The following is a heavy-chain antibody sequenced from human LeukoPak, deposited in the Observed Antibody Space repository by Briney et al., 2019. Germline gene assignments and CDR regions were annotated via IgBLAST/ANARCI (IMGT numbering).Heavy chain of an antibody. J-gene: IGHJ4*02. Sequence: PGASLRLACAPSALTLSSNAMSWVRQARGKGLEWVSAISCSGGSTYYADSVKGRFTISRDNSKNTLYLQMTSLRAEDTGGDYCAKDHGSGSWGQGTLVTVSS. D-gene: IGHD3-10*01. CDR3: AKDHGSGS. CDR1: ALTLSSNA. CDR2: ISCSGGST. V-gene: IGHV3-23*01.